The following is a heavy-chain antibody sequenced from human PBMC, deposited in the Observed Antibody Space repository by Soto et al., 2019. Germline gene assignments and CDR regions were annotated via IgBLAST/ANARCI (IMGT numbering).Heavy chain of an antibody. V-gene: IGHV3-48*03. CDR2: ISSSGSTI. CDR1: GFTFSSYE. CDR3: ARDIYAWNGGVDAFDI. Sequence: EVQLVESGGGLVQPGGSLRRSCAASGFTFSSYEMNWVRQAPGKGLEWVSYISSSGSTIYYADSVKGRFTISRDNAKKSLYLQMNSLRAEDTAVYYCARDIYAWNGGVDAFDIWGQGTMVTVSS. J-gene: IGHJ3*02. D-gene: IGHD1-1*01.